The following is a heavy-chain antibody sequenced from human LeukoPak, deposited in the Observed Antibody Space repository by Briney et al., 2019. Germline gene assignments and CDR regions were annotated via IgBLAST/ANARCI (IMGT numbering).Heavy chain of an antibody. J-gene: IGHJ4*02. Sequence: GGSLRLSCAASGFTFSSYSMNWVRQAPGKGLEWVSSISSSSSYIYYADSVKGRFTISRDNAKNSLYLQMNSLRAEDTAVYYCARYSSGYPPYYFDYWGQGTLVTVSS. V-gene: IGHV3-21*01. D-gene: IGHD3-22*01. CDR3: ARYSSGYPPYYFDY. CDR2: ISSSSSYI. CDR1: GFTFSSYS.